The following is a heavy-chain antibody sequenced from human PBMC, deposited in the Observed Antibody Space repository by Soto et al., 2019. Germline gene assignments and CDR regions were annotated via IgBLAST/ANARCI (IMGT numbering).Heavy chain of an antibody. CDR3: AKDMDLFIEVVPAATGSFDF. J-gene: IGHJ4*02. V-gene: IGHV3-23*01. Sequence: PGGSLRLSCAASGFTFSNYGMSWVRLAPGKGLEWVSGISGRGSNTYYADSVKGRFTITRDNSKETVFLQMNSLRAEDTARCYCAKDMDLFIEVVPAATGSFDFWGRGTLVTVSS. CDR2: ISGRGSNT. D-gene: IGHD2-2*01. CDR1: GFTFSNYG.